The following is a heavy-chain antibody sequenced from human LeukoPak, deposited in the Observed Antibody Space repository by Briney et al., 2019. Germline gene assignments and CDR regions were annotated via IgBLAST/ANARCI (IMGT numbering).Heavy chain of an antibody. CDR3: ARGRGVWSEYYFDY. CDR2: INHSGST. V-gene: IGHV4-34*01. CDR1: GGSIRSGDYY. Sequence: SETLSLTCTVSGGSIRSGDYYWSWIRQPPGKGLEWIGEINHSGSTNYNPSLKSRVTISVDTSKSQFSLKLSSVTAADTAVYYCARGRGVWSEYYFDYWGQGTLVTVSS. D-gene: IGHD1-26*01. J-gene: IGHJ4*02.